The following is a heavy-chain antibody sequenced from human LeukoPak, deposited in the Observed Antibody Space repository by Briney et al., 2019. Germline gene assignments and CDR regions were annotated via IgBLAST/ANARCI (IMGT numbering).Heavy chain of an antibody. CDR2: MNPNSGNT. CDR3: ARDSSGWYHWFDP. CDR1: GYTFTSYD. D-gene: IGHD6-19*01. V-gene: IGHV1-8*01. Sequence: ASVKVSCKASGYTFTSYDINWVRQATGQGLEWMGWMNPNSGNTDYAQKFQGRLTITRNTSISTAYMELSSLRSEDTAVYHCARDSSGWYHWFDPWGQGTLVTVSS. J-gene: IGHJ5*02.